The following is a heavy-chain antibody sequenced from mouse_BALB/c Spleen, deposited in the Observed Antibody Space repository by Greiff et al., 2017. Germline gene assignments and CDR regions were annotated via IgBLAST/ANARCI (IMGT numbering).Heavy chain of an antibody. CDR3: ASTVVDRYWYFDV. J-gene: IGHJ1*01. Sequence: VQLQQSGAELVKPGASVKLSCTASGFNIKDTYMHWVKQRPEQGLEWIGRIDPANGNTKYDPKFQGKATITADTSSNTAYLQLSSLTSEDTAVYYCASTVVDRYWYFDVWGAGTTVTVSS. CDR1: GFNIKDTY. CDR2: IDPANGNT. D-gene: IGHD1-1*01. V-gene: IGHV14-3*02.